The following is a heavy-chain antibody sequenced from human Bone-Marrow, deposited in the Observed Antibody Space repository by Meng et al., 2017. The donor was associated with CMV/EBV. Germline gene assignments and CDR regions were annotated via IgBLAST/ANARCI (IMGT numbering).Heavy chain of an antibody. V-gene: IGHV5-51*01. J-gene: IGHJ3*02. Sequence: KVSCKGSGYSFTSYWIGWVRQMPGKGLEWMGIIYPGDSDTRYSPSFQGQVTISADKSISTAYLQCSSLKAPDTAMYYRASPRSTMMGAFDIWGQGTMVTVSS. CDR1: GYSFTSYW. CDR2: IYPGDSDT. CDR3: ASPRSTMMGAFDI. D-gene: IGHD3-22*01.